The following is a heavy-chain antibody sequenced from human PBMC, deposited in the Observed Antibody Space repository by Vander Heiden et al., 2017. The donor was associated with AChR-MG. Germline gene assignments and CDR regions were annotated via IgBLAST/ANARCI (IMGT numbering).Heavy chain of an antibody. Sequence: QVQLVESGGGVVQPGRVLRPSCAASGFTFSSYAMHWVRQAPGKGLEWVAVISYDGSNKYYADSVKGRVTISRDNSKNTLYLQMNSLRAEDTAVYYCARGNGQWGYGGPNWYFDLWGRGTLVTVSS. CDR3: ARGNGQWGYGGPNWYFDL. J-gene: IGHJ2*01. CDR1: GFTFSSYA. CDR2: ISYDGSNK. V-gene: IGHV3-30-3*01. D-gene: IGHD5-12*01.